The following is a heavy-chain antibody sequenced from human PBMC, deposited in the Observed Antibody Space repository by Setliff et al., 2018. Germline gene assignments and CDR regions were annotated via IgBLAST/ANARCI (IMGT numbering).Heavy chain of an antibody. CDR3: ASATLQRKFQSPRGLDV. J-gene: IGHJ6*02. CDR1: GFTFSNFG. Sequence: PGGSLRLSCAASGFTFSNFGMNWVRQAPGKGLEWVSSISGSGTYTYTADSVKGRFTISRDNAKNSLYLQMNSLRAEDTAVYFCASATLQRKFQSPRGLDVWGQGTTVTVSS. D-gene: IGHD2-15*01. CDR2: ISGSGTYT. V-gene: IGHV3-21*01.